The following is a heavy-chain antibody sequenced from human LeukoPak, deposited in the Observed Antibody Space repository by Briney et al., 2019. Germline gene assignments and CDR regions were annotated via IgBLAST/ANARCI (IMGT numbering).Heavy chain of an antibody. D-gene: IGHD3-16*01. V-gene: IGHV1-2*02. CDR1: GYTFTGYY. CDR2: NNPNSGDT. Sequence: ASVKVSCKASGYTFTGYYIHWVRQAPGQGLEWMGWNNPNSGDTNYAQKFQGRVTMTRDTSINTVYMELSRLRSDDTAVFYCARDYQAGGDYWGQGTLVTVSS. CDR3: ARDYQAGGDY. J-gene: IGHJ4*02.